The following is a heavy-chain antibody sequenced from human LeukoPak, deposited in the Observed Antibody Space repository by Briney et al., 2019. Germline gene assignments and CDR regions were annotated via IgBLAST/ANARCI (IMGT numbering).Heavy chain of an antibody. CDR2: IYYSGST. CDR3: ARAPGVGYSYGYGYFDY. CDR1: GVSSSSSY. Sequence: SETLSLTCTVSGVSSSSSYWSWIRQPPGKGLEWIGYIYYSGSTNYNPSLKSRVTISVDTSKNQFSLKPSSVTAADTAVYYCARAPGVGYSYGYGYFDYWGQGTLVTVSS. D-gene: IGHD5-18*01. J-gene: IGHJ4*02. V-gene: IGHV4-59*01.